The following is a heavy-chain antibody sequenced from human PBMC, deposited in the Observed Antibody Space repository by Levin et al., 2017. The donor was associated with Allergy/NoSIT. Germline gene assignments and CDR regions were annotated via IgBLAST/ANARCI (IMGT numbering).Heavy chain of an antibody. J-gene: IGHJ4*02. Sequence: LSLTCAASGFTFSSYAMHWVRQAPGKGLEWVAVISYDGSNKYYADSVKGRFTISRDNSKNTLYLQMNSLRAEDTAVYYCARDGGIVGATTTEYYFDYWGQGTLVTVSS. CDR3: ARDGGIVGATTTEYYFDY. CDR2: ISYDGSNK. D-gene: IGHD1-26*01. CDR1: GFTFSSYA. V-gene: IGHV3-30*04.